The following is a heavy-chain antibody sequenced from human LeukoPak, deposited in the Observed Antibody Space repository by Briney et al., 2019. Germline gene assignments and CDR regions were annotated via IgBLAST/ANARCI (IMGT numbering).Heavy chain of an antibody. V-gene: IGHV4-34*01. D-gene: IGHD4-17*01. CDR3: ASAYVNTGDHFDS. CDR2: INHSGST. CDR1: GGSFSGYY. Sequence: SETLSLTCAVYGGSFSGYYWSWIRQPPGKGLEWIGEINHSGSTNYNPSLKSRVTISVDTSKNQFSLKLSSVTAADTAVYYCASAYVNTGDHFDSWGQGTLVTVSS. J-gene: IGHJ4*02.